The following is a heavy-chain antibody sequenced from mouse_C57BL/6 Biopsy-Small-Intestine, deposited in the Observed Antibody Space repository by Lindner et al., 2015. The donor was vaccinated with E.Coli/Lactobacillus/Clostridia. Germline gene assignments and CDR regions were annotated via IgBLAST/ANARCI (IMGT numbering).Heavy chain of an antibody. CDR2: TLPGSNGI. CDR3: ARNYYTYYHFAMDY. J-gene: IGHJ4*01. CDR1: GYTFTGYW. V-gene: IGHV1-9*01. D-gene: IGHD2-12*01. Sequence: VQLQESGAELLKPGASVQLSCKATGYTFTGYWIEWVRQRPGHGLEWIGETLPGSNGINYNEKFKGKATFSADTSSNTAYIQLSSLTTEDSAIYYCARNYYTYYHFAMDYWGQGTSVTVSS.